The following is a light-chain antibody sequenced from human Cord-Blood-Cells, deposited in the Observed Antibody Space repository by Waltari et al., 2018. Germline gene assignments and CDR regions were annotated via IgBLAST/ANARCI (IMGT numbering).Light chain of an antibody. CDR3: QQYNSYSET. CDR1: QRISSW. V-gene: IGKV1-5*01. J-gene: IGKJ1*01. Sequence: DIQMTQSPSTLSASVGDRVTIPCRASQRISSWLAWSQQKPGKAPKLLIYDASSLESVVPSRFSGSGSGTEFTLTISSLQPDDVATYYCQQYNSYSETFGQGTKGEIK. CDR2: DAS.